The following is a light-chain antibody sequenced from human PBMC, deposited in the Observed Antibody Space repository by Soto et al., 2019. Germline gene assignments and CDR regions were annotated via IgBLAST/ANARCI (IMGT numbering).Light chain of an antibody. Sequence: DIQMTQSPSSLSASVGDRVTITCRASQSISSYLNWYQQKPGKAPQLLIYAASSLQSGVPSRFSGSGSGTDFTLTISGLQPEDFETYYCQQSYSTPATFGGGNKVEIK. CDR2: AAS. CDR3: QQSYSTPAT. J-gene: IGKJ4*01. V-gene: IGKV1-39*01. CDR1: QSISSY.